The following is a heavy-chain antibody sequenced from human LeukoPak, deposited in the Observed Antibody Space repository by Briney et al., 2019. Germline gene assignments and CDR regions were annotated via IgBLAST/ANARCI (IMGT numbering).Heavy chain of an antibody. V-gene: IGHV4-59*01. J-gene: IGHJ4*02. CDR2: IYYSGST. CDR1: GGSISSYY. CDR3: ARASGWLPPTFDY. Sequence: KPSETLSLTCTVSGGSISSYYWSWIRQPPGKGLEWIGYIYYSGSTNYNPSLKSRVTISVDTSKNQFSLKLSSVTAADTAVYYCARASGWLPPTFDYWGQGSLVTVSS. D-gene: IGHD5-24*01.